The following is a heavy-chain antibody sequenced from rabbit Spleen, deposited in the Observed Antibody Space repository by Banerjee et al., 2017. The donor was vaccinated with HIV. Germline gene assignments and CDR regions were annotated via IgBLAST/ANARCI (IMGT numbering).Heavy chain of an antibody. Sequence: QEQLVESGGDLVKPGASLTLTCTASGFSFSGSYYISWVRQAPGKRPEWIACIYTSSGSTWYASWAKGRFSISKTSSTTVTLQMTSLTAADTATYFCTRNLHSSIIWGQGTLVTVS. CDR2: IYTSSGST. V-gene: IGHV1S45*01. D-gene: IGHD1-1*01. CDR3: TRNLHSSII. J-gene: IGHJ6*01. CDR1: GFSFSGSYY.